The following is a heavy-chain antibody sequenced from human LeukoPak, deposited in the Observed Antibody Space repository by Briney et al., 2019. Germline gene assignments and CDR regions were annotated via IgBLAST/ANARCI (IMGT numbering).Heavy chain of an antibody. J-gene: IGHJ4*02. V-gene: IGHV1-18*01. D-gene: IGHD4-17*01. Sequence: WASVKVSFKASGFSFKNYGVSWVRQAPGQGLEWMGWIISHNGDTELAQKFQGRVSLTTDTSTSTVYMELRSLTSDDTAVYYCARDRGFGDYVDDGADILDYWGQGTLVTVSS. CDR2: IISHNGDT. CDR1: GFSFKNYG. CDR3: ARDRGFGDYVDDGADILDY.